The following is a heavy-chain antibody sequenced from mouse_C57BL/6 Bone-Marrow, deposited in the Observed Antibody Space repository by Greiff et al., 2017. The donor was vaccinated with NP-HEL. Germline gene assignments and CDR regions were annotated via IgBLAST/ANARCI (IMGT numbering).Heavy chain of an antibody. CDR1: GYTFTSYW. J-gene: IGHJ3*01. CDR3: ARYDYEGTWFAY. CDR2: IDPSDSYT. Sequence: VQLQQPGAELVKPGASVKLSCKASGYTFTSYWMQWVKQRPGQGLEWIGEIDPSDSYTNYNQKFKGKATLTVDTSSSTAYMQLSSLTSEDSAVYYCARYDYEGTWFAYWGQGTLVTVSA. V-gene: IGHV1-50*01. D-gene: IGHD2-4*01.